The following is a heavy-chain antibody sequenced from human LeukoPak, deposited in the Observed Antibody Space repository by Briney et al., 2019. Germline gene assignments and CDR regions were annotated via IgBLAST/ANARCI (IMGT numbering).Heavy chain of an antibody. Sequence: GGSLRVSCAASGFIFSRYGIHWVRQAPGKGLEWVAVVSYDGTETKYADSVKGRLNLSRDNSKNTVYLQMNSLTFEDTAVYYCARSARGVIFDVWGKGTTVTVSS. CDR3: ARSARGVIFDV. CDR2: VSYDGTET. J-gene: IGHJ6*04. V-gene: IGHV3-30*03. D-gene: IGHD3-10*01. CDR1: GFIFSRYG.